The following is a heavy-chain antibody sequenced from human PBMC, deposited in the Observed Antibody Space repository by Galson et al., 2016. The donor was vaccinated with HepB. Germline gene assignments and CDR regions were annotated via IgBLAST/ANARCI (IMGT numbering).Heavy chain of an antibody. CDR2: IVVGSGDA. J-gene: IGHJ6*02. CDR3: AADTGYTSSWPPGHNYYGMDV. Sequence: SVKVSCKASGFILSNCALQWVRQARGQRLEWIGQIVVGSGDANYAHSFRDRVTITRDLSMDSAYMELRGLRSEDTALYYCAADTGYTSSWPPGHNYYGMDVWGQGTPVTVSS. CDR1: GFILSNCA. V-gene: IGHV1-58*01. D-gene: IGHD6-13*01.